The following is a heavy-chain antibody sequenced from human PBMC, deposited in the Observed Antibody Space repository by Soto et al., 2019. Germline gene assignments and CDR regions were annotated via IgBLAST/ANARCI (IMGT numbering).Heavy chain of an antibody. CDR3: AKESLGGYDSLDY. CDR1: GFTFSSYG. CDR2: ISYDGSNK. V-gene: IGHV3-30*18. Sequence: GGSLRLSCAASGFTFSSYGMHWVRQAPGKGLEWVAVISYDGSNKYYADSVKGRFTVSRDNSKNTLYLQMNSLRAEDTAVYYCAKESLGGYDSLDYWGQGTLVTVSS. J-gene: IGHJ4*02. D-gene: IGHD5-12*01.